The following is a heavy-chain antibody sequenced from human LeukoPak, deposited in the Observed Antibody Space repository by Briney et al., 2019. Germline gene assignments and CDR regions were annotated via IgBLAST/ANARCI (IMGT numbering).Heavy chain of an antibody. CDR3: ARGIVATIIYYYYGMDV. CDR1: GGSFSGYY. CDR2: INHSGST. V-gene: IGHV4-34*01. D-gene: IGHD5-12*01. J-gene: IGHJ6*02. Sequence: SETLSLTCAVYGGSFSGYYWSWIRQPPGKELEWIGEINHSGSTNYNPSLKSRVTISVDTSKNQFSLKLSSVTAADTAVYYCARGIVATIIYYYYGMDVWGQGTTVTVSS.